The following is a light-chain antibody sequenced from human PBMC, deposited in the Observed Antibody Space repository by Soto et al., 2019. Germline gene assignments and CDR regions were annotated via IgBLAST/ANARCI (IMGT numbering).Light chain of an antibody. CDR2: LNSDGSH. J-gene: IGLJ3*02. CDR3: QTWGTGPWV. CDR1: SGHSTYA. V-gene: IGLV4-69*01. Sequence: QPVLTQSPSASASLGASVKLTCTLSSGHSTYAIAWHQQQPEKGPRYLMKLNSDGSHSKGDGIPDRFSGSSSGAERYLTISSLLSEDDADYYCQTWGTGPWVFGGGTKLTVL.